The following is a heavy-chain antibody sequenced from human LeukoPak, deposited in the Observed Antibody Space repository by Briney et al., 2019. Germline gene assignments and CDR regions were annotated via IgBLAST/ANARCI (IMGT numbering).Heavy chain of an antibody. J-gene: IGHJ3*02. D-gene: IGHD4-17*01. CDR3: ARGRRSVTLHAFDI. CDR2: IYTSGST. Sequence: PSETLSLTCTVSGGSISSYYWSWIRQPAGKGLEWIGRIYTSGSTNYNPSLKSRVTMSVDTSKNQFSLKLSSVTAADTAVYYCARGRRSVTLHAFDIWGQGTMVTVSS. CDR1: GGSISSYY. V-gene: IGHV4-4*07.